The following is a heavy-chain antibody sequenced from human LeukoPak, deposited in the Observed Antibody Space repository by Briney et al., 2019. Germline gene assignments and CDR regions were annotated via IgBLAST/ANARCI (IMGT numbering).Heavy chain of an antibody. V-gene: IGHV3-23*01. CDR1: GFTFSSYA. J-gene: IGHJ4*02. Sequence: PGGSLRLSCAASGFTFSSYAMSWVRQAPGKGLEWVSAISGSGGSTYYADSVKGRFTISRDNSKNTLYLQMNSLRAEDTAVYYCAKAIWAGTRGYSGYARPWVDWGQGTLVTVSS. CDR2: ISGSGGST. CDR3: AKAIWAGTRGYSGYARPWVD. D-gene: IGHD5-12*01.